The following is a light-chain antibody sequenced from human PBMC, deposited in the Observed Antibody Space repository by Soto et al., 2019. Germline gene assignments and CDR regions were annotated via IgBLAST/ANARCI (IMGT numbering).Light chain of an antibody. CDR3: CSYTRNITAHLI. Sequence: QSALTQPASVSGSPGQSITISCTGTSTDVGGYDFVSWYQHHPHKAPKLIIYGVTNRPSGVSNRFSGSKSGNTASLTISGLQAADEAHYYCCSYTRNITAHLISGGGTKLTVL. V-gene: IGLV2-14*01. J-gene: IGLJ2*01. CDR1: STDVGGYDF. CDR2: GVT.